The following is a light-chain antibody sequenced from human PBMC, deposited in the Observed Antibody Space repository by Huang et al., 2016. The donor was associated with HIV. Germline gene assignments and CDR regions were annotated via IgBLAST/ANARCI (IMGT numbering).Light chain of an antibody. Sequence: EILMTQSPATLSVSPGKRVTLSCRANRSVSTNLAWYQQRPGQAPRLLIYGSSTRAPGIPALFSGSGSGTDFSLTISSLHSEDFAVYYCHQYNNWLLSFGGGTRVDI. CDR2: GSS. J-gene: IGKJ4*01. V-gene: IGKV3-15*01. CDR1: RSVSTN. CDR3: HQYNNWLLS.